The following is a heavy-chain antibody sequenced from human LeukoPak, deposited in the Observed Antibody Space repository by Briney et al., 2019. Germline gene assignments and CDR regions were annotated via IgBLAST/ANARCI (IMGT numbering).Heavy chain of an antibody. V-gene: IGHV3-53*04. CDR2: IYSGGST. CDR1: GFTVSGKY. Sequence: GGSLRLSCAASGFTVSGKYMTWVRQAPGKGLEWVSVIYSGGSTDYADSVKGRFTISRHNSKNTLYLQMNSLRAEDTAVYYCARDQGSRWFYFDYWGQGTLVTVSS. CDR3: ARDQGSRWFYFDY. D-gene: IGHD6-13*01. J-gene: IGHJ4*02.